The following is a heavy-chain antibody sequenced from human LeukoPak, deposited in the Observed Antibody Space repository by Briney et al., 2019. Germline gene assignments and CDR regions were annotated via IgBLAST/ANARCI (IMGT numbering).Heavy chain of an antibody. Sequence: PGGSLRLSCAASGLTFINFGMTWVRQAPGKGLEWVSSITGSSTSIDYADSVKGRFAISRDNAKNSLFLQMDSLKVDDTAVYYCVREGSGSTHYMDVWGKGTTVTVAS. CDR1: GLTFINFG. CDR3: VREGSGSTHYMDV. D-gene: IGHD3-10*01. V-gene: IGHV3-21*01. J-gene: IGHJ6*03. CDR2: ITGSSTSI.